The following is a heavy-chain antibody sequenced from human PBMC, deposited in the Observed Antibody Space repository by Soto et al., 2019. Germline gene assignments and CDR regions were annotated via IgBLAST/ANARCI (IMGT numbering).Heavy chain of an antibody. D-gene: IGHD6-6*01. CDR3: ARGLSRTSRPLNFFAS. Sequence: GGSLRLSCAASGFTFATYWMNWVRQAPGKGLEWVANIKQDGSERYYVDSVKGRFTISRDNAKNSVYLQMSSLRVEDTAVYYCARGLSRTSRPLNFFASWGQGTLVTVSS. J-gene: IGHJ4*02. V-gene: IGHV3-7*03. CDR1: GFTFATYW. CDR2: IKQDGSER.